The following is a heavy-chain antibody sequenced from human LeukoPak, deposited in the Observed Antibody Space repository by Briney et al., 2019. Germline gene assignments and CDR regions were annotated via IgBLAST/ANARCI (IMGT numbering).Heavy chain of an antibody. CDR2: VSYDGSNN. D-gene: IGHD3-10*01. CDR1: GFTFSSYA. V-gene: IGHV3-30-3*01. Sequence: GRSLRLSCAASGFTFSSYAMHWVRQAPGKGLEWVAVVSYDGSNNYYADSVKGRFTISRDNSKNTLWLQMNSLRAEDTAVYYCAGEQYYYGSGSSSYWGQGTLVTVSS. CDR3: AGEQYYYGSGSSSY. J-gene: IGHJ4*02.